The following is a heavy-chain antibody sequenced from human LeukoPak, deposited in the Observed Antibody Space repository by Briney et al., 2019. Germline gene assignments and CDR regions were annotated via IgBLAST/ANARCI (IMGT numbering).Heavy chain of an antibody. CDR2: IYYSGIT. J-gene: IGHJ4*02. Sequence: SETLSLTCTASSGSINNYYWNWIRQPPGKGLEWIGYIYYSGITDYNPSLKSRVTISIDTSKKQFSLKLRSVTAADTAIYYCARQKMFDSWGQGTLVTVSS. CDR1: SGSINNYY. CDR3: ARQKMFDS. V-gene: IGHV4-59*08.